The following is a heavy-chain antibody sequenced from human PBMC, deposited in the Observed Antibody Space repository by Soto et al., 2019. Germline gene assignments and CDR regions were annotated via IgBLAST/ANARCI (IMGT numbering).Heavy chain of an antibody. CDR1: VGSISIGGYY. CDR3: ARSARRNWFDP. CDR2: IYYSGST. J-gene: IGHJ5*02. Sequence: SETLSVTCTFSVGSISIGGYYWSWIRQHPGKGLEWIGYIYYSGSTYYNPSLKSRVTISVDTSKNQFSLKLSSVTAADTAVYYCARSARRNWFDPWGQGTMVTVSS. V-gene: IGHV4-31*03.